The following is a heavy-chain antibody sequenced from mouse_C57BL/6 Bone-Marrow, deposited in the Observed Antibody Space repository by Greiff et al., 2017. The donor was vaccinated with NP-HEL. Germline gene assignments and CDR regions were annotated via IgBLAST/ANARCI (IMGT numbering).Heavy chain of an antibody. V-gene: IGHV7-3*01. CDR3: ASHYGNYFDY. Sequence: EVQRVESGGGLVQPGGSLSLSCAASGFTFTDYYMSWVRQPPGKALEWLGFIRNKANGYTTEYSASVKGRFTISRDNSQSILYLQMNALRAEDSATYYCASHYGNYFDYWGQGTTLTVSS. CDR2: IRNKANGYTT. D-gene: IGHD2-1*01. J-gene: IGHJ2*01. CDR1: GFTFTDYY.